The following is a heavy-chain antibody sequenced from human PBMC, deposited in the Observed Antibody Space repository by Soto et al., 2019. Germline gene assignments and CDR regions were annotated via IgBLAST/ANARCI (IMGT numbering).Heavy chain of an antibody. CDR2: VSTRGDIT. CDR3: ARGDRGGSGSPASYYYSGLDV. V-gene: IGHV3-23*01. D-gene: IGHD3-10*01. J-gene: IGHJ6*02. Sequence: EVQLLESGGDLVQPGGSLRRSCAASGLNFNDYAMTWVRQAPGKGLEWVSSVSTRGDITYYSDSVKGRFTISRDNSKNTLFLHMHSLRAEDTALYYCARGDRGGSGSPASYYYSGLDVWGQGTTVTVSS. CDR1: GLNFNDYA.